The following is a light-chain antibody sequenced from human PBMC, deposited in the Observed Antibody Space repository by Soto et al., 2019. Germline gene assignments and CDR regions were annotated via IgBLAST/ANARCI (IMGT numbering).Light chain of an antibody. J-gene: IGKJ1*01. Sequence: DIQMTQSPSSLSASIGDRVTITCQASQDIGNSLNWYQQLPGKAPKLLIYDASTLESGVPSRFSGTGSGTEFTFSITSLQPEDFGTYYCQQCYMGWTFGQGTKVDFK. V-gene: IGKV1-33*01. CDR1: QDIGNS. CDR3: QQCYMGWT. CDR2: DAS.